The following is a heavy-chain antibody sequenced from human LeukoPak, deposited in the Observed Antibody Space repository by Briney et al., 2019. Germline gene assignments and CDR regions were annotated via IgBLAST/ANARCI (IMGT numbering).Heavy chain of an antibody. D-gene: IGHD3-3*01. CDR3: ARGRYYDFWSGDAFDI. V-gene: IGHV3-7*01. J-gene: IGHJ3*02. Sequence: GGSLRLSCAASGFTFSSYWTSWVRQAPGKGLEWVANIKQDGSEKYYVDSVKGRFTISRDNAKNSLYLQMNSLRAEDTAVYYCARGRYYDFWSGDAFDIWGQGTMVTVSS. CDR2: IKQDGSEK. CDR1: GFTFSSYW.